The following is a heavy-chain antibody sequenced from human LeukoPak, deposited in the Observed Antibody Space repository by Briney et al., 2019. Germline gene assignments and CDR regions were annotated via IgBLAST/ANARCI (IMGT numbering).Heavy chain of an antibody. D-gene: IGHD3-3*01. CDR2: ISNSGSST. V-gene: IGHV3-23*01. Sequence: GGSLRLSCAASGFIFSSYTMSWVRQAPGKGLEWVSGISNSGSSTYYADSVKGRFTISRDNSKNTVYLQMNSLTAEDTAVYYCAKDLSLRDFWSGYFDYWGQGIPVTVSS. CDR1: GFIFSSYT. CDR3: AKDLSLRDFWSGYFDY. J-gene: IGHJ4*02.